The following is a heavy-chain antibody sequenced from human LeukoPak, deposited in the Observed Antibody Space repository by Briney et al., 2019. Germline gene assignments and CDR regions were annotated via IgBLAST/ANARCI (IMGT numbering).Heavy chain of an antibody. Sequence: GGSLRLSCAASGLTFSSSSMSWVRQVPGKGLEWVSGIGGSGGSTYYAESVKGRFTISRDNSKNTLSLQMNSLRVEDTAIYYCAKDVRRCNGACTWGQGTLVTVSS. CDR1: GLTFSSSS. D-gene: IGHD2-8*01. J-gene: IGHJ5*02. V-gene: IGHV3-23*01. CDR3: AKDVRRCNGACT. CDR2: IGGSGGST.